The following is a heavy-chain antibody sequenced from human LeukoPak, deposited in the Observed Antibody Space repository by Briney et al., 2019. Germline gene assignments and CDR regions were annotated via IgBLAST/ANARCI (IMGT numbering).Heavy chain of an antibody. Sequence: SETLSLTCTLSGGSISSSSYYWGWIRQPPGKGLEWIGSIYYSGSTYYNPSLKSRVTISVDTSKNQFSLKLSSVTAADTAVYYCARVSWPYCGGDCYPGLWDWGQGTLVTVSS. CDR2: IYYSGST. V-gene: IGHV4-39*01. CDR1: GGSISSSSYY. J-gene: IGHJ4*02. D-gene: IGHD2-21*01. CDR3: ARVSWPYCGGDCYPGLWD.